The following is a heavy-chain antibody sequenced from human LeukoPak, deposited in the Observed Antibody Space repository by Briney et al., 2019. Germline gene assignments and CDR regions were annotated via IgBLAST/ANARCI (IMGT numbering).Heavy chain of an antibody. Sequence: PSETLSLTCAVYGGSFSGYYWSWIRQPPGKGLEWIGEINHSGSTNYNPSLKSRVTISADTSKNQISLKLSSVTAADTAVYYCASSDDILTGYYKGLDNWGQGTLVTVSS. D-gene: IGHD3-9*01. V-gene: IGHV4-34*01. J-gene: IGHJ4*02. CDR1: GGSFSGYY. CDR3: ASSDDILTGYYKGLDN. CDR2: INHSGST.